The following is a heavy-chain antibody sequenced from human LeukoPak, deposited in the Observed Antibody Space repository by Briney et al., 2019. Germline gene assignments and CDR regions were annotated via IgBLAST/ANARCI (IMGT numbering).Heavy chain of an antibody. V-gene: IGHV1-8*01. Sequence: GASVKVSCKASGYTFTSYDINWVRQATGQGLEWMGWMNPNSGNTGYAQKFQGRVTMIRNTSISTAYMELSSLRSEDTAVYYCARVGYYDSSGYYSPQKAFDYWGQGTLVTVSS. D-gene: IGHD3-22*01. CDR1: GYTFTSYD. J-gene: IGHJ4*02. CDR3: ARVGYYDSSGYYSPQKAFDY. CDR2: MNPNSGNT.